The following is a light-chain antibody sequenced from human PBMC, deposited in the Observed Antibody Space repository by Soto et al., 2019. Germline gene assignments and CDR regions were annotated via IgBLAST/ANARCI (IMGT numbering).Light chain of an antibody. V-gene: IGLV4-69*02. J-gene: IGLJ3*02. Sequence: QPVLTQSPSASASLGASVKLTCTLSSGHINYAIAWHQQQPEKGPRFLMKLNSDGSHFKGDGIPDRFSGSSSGAARYLTISSLQSEDEADYYCQTWGTGIRVFGGGTQLTVL. CDR3: QTWGTGIRV. CDR1: SGHINYA. CDR2: LNSDGSH.